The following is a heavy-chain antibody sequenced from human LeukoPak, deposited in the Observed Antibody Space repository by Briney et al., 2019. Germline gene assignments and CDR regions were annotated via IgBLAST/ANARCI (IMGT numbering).Heavy chain of an antibody. CDR2: ISGSGGST. V-gene: IGHV3-23*01. CDR3: AKDGYYYDSSGYYLVFDY. J-gene: IGHJ4*02. Sequence: QPGGSLRLSCAASGLTFSSYAMSWVRQAPGKGLEWVSAISGSGGSTYYADSVKGRFTISRDNSKNTLYLQMNSLRAEDTAVYYCAKDGYYYDSSGYYLVFDYWGQGTLVTVSS. CDR1: GLTFSSYA. D-gene: IGHD3-22*01.